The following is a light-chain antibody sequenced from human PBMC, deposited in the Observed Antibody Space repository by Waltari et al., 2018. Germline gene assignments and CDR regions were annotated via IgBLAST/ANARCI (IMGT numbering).Light chain of an antibody. Sequence: QSVLTQPPSASGTPGQTITISCSGGSSNIGKNPVNWYQHPPGSTPKLLIYKNDQRPSGVPDRFSGSKSGTSASLAISGLQSEDEADYYCSAWDDGLKGVFGGGTKLTVL. V-gene: IGLV1-44*01. J-gene: IGLJ3*02. CDR1: SSNIGKNP. CDR3: SAWDDGLKGV. CDR2: KND.